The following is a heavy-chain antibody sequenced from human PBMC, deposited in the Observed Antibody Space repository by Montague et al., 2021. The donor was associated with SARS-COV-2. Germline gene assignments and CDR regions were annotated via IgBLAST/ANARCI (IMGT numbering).Heavy chain of an antibody. J-gene: IGHJ4*02. CDR2: IYLSGFT. Sequence: SETLSLTCVVSDVSLSTSTWWSWVRQSPGKGLEWVGEIYLSGFTXYNPSVKSRVSISLDDSRSQFSLRLTSVTAADTAVYFCARGGLGNRGFDYWGQGTLVIVSS. V-gene: IGHV4-4*02. CDR1: DVSLSTSTW. CDR3: ARGGLGNRGFDY. D-gene: IGHD3/OR15-3a*01.